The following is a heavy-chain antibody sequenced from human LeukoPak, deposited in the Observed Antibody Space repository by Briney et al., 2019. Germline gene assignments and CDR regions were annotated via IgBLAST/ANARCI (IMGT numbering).Heavy chain of an antibody. CDR2: IYYSGST. J-gene: IGHJ4*02. Sequence: PSETLSLTCTVSGGSISSGGYYWSWIRQHPGKGLEWIGYIYYSGSTYYNPSLKSRVTISVDTSKNQFSLKLSSVTAADTAVYYCARDRGYPDLYYFDYWGQGTLVTVSS. D-gene: IGHD5-12*01. CDR1: GGSISSGGYY. CDR3: ARDRGYPDLYYFDY. V-gene: IGHV4-31*03.